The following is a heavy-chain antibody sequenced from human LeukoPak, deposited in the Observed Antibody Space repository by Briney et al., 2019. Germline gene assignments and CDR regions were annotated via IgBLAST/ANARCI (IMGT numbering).Heavy chain of an antibody. CDR1: GFTFSDYY. V-gene: IGHV3-11*04. D-gene: IGHD1-26*01. J-gene: IGHJ3*02. CDR3: ASPPLAGGDAFDI. Sequence: GGSLRLSCAASGFTFSDYYMSWIRQAPGKGLEWVSYISSSGTTIYYADSVKGRFTISRDNAKNSLYLQMNSLSAEDTAVYYCASPPLAGGDAFDIWGQGTMVTVSS. CDR2: ISSSGTTI.